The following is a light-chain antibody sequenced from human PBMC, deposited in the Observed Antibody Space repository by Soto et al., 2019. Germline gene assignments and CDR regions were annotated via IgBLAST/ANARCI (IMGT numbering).Light chain of an antibody. CDR1: SSDVGGYNY. V-gene: IGLV2-14*01. Sequence: QSALTQPASVSGSPGQSITISCTGTSSDVGGYNYVSSYQQHPGKAPKLMIYDVSNRPSGVSNRFSGSKPGNTASVTISGLEAEDEADYYCSSYTSGMPYVSGTGTKVTVL. CDR3: SSYTSGMPYV. CDR2: DVS. J-gene: IGLJ1*01.